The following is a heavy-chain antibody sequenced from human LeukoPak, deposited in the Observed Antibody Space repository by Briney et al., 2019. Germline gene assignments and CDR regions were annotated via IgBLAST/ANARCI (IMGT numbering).Heavy chain of an antibody. CDR2: IIPMFGTT. CDR1: GGTLSNYA. J-gene: IGHJ4*02. Sequence: ASVKVSCKASGGTLSNYALSWVRQAPGQGLEWMGGIIPMFGTTKYAQEFQGRVTITTDESTRTAYMELSSLKSEDTAVFYCATTSMYGDYVAFAFAHWGQGTLVTVSS. D-gene: IGHD4-17*01. CDR3: ATTSMYGDYVAFAFAH. V-gene: IGHV1-69*05.